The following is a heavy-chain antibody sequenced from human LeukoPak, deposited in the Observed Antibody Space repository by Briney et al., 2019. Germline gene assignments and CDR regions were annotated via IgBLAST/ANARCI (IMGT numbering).Heavy chain of an antibody. D-gene: IGHD3-10*01. CDR2: ISGGGGST. CDR3: AKGLDSGPLWFGESYGMDV. J-gene: IGHJ6*02. V-gene: IGHV3-23*01. Sequence: GGSLRLSCAASGFTFTSYSMNWVRQAPGKGLEWVSTISGGGGSTYYADSVKGRFTISRDNSKNTLYLQMNSLRADDTADYYCAKGLDSGPLWFGESYGMDVWGQGTTVTVSS. CDR1: GFTFTSYS.